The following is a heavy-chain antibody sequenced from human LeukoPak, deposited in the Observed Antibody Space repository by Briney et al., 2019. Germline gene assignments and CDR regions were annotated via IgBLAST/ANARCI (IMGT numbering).Heavy chain of an antibody. CDR2: IYYSGST. V-gene: IGHV4-59*08. CDR1: GGSISSYY. D-gene: IGHD3-3*01. CDR3: ARRYDFWSGYYTKGAFDI. J-gene: IGHJ3*02. Sequence: PSETLSLTCTVSGGSISSYYWSWIRQPPGKGLEWIGYIYYSGSTNYNPSLKSRVTISVDTSKNQFSLKLSSVTATDTAVYYCARRYDFWSGYYTKGAFDIWGQGTMVTVSS.